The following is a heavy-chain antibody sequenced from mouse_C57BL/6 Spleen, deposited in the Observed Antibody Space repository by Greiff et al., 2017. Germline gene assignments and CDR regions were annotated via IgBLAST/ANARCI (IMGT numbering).Heavy chain of an antibody. D-gene: IGHD2-4*01. CDR3: TRDDYAVEYYAMDY. J-gene: IGHJ4*01. Sequence: EVKLVESGEGLVKPGGSLKLSCAASGFTFSSYAMSWVRQTPEKRLEWVAYISSGGDYIYYADTVKGRFTISRDNARNTLYLQMSSLKSEDTAMYYCTRDDYAVEYYAMDYWGQGTSVTVSS. CDR1: GFTFSSYA. V-gene: IGHV5-9-1*02. CDR2: ISSGGDYI.